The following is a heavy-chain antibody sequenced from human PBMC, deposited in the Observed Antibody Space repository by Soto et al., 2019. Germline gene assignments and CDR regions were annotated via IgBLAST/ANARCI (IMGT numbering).Heavy chain of an antibody. D-gene: IGHD6-13*01. CDR3: ARVSWQHLIKWFDP. CDR2: TYYRSKWYN. V-gene: IGHV6-1*01. J-gene: IGHJ5*02. CDR1: GDSVSSKSAA. Sequence: SQTLSLTCAISGDSVSSKSAAWNWIRQSPSRGLEWLGRTYYRSKWYNDYAESVKGRITISPDISKNQFSLQLNSVTPEDPAVYYCARVSWQHLIKWFDPWGQGTLVTVS.